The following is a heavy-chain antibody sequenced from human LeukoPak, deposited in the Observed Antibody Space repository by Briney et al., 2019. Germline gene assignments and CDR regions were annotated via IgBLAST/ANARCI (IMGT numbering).Heavy chain of an antibody. D-gene: IGHD4-17*01. CDR3: ARDLVTVTKGFDI. V-gene: IGHV4-59*11. Sequence: IPSETLSLTCTVSGDSFSSHYWTWIRQPPGKGLEWIGYISYIGSINYNPSLKSRVTISIDTSKNQFSLKLTSVTAADTAVYYCARDLVTVTKGFDIWGQGTMVSVSS. J-gene: IGHJ3*02. CDR2: ISYIGSI. CDR1: GDSFSSHY.